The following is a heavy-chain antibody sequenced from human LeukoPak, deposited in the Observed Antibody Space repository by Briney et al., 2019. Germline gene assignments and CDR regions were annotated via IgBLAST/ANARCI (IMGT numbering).Heavy chain of an antibody. CDR2: IYYSGST. CDR3: ARSGVSDGGNSDY. CDR1: GGSISSSSYY. V-gene: IGHV4-39*01. Sequence: PSETLSLTCTVSGGSISSSSYYWGWIRQPPGKGLEWIGSIYYSGSTYYNPSLKSRVTISVDTSKNQFSLKLSSVTAADTAVYYCARSGVSDGGNSDYWGQGTLVTVSS. D-gene: IGHD4-23*01. J-gene: IGHJ4*02.